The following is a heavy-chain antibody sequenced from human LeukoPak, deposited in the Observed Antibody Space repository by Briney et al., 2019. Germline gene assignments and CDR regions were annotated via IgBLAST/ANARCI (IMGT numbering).Heavy chain of an antibody. CDR2: IWYDGSNK. V-gene: IGHV3-33*06. J-gene: IGHJ5*02. Sequence: PGRSLTLSCAASGFIFSSYGMHWVRQAAGKGLAWVAVIWYDGSNKYYLDSVQGRFTISRKNSKNTLYLQMNSLRAEDTAVYYCAKDSSVGATGGVFDDWGQGTLVTVSS. CDR1: GFIFSSYG. CDR3: AKDSSVGATGGVFDD. D-gene: IGHD1-26*01.